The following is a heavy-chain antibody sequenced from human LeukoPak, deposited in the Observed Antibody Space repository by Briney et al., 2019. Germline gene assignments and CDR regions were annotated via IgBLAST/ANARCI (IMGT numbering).Heavy chain of an antibody. CDR1: GYSISSGYY. Sequence: SETLSLTCAVSGYSISSGYYWGWIRQPPGKGLEWIGNIYHSGSTYYNPSLKSRVTISVDTSKNQFSLRLSSVTAADTAVYYCARRGWDAAMDYWGQGTLVTVSS. J-gene: IGHJ4*02. V-gene: IGHV4-38-2*01. D-gene: IGHD5-18*01. CDR2: IYHSGST. CDR3: ARRGWDAAMDY.